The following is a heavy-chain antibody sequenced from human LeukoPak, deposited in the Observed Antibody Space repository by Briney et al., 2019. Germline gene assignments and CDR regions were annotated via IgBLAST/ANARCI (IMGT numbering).Heavy chain of an antibody. CDR2: IIPSSGST. V-gene: IGHV1-46*01. CDR3: TRDYYYGSGTYFSGLDY. CDR1: GYTFTSYY. D-gene: IGHD3-10*01. Sequence: ASVKVSCKTSGYTFTSYYIQWVRQAPGQGLEWLGIIIPSSGSTTYAQKFQGRVTMASDTSTSTVYMELSSLRAEDTAVYYCTRDYYYGSGTYFSGLDYWGQGTLVTVSS. J-gene: IGHJ4*02.